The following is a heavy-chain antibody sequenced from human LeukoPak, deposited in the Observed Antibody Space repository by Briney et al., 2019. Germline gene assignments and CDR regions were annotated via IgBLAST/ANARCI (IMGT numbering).Heavy chain of an antibody. CDR3: AKSGGLGDVDTAMGFDY. V-gene: IGHV1-69*13. J-gene: IGHJ4*02. CDR2: IIPIFGTA. Sequence: SVKVSCKASGGTFISYAISWVRQAPGQGLEWMGGIIPIFGTANYAQKFQGRVTITADESTSTAYMELSSLRSEDTAVYYCAKSGGLGDVDTAMGFDYWGQGTLVTVSS. CDR1: GGTFISYA. D-gene: IGHD5-18*01.